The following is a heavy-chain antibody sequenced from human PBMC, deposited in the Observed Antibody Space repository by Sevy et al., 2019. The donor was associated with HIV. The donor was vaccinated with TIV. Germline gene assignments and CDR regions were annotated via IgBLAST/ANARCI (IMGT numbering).Heavy chain of an antibody. CDR2: FDRTDIT. V-gene: IGHV3-48*02. CDR1: GFTLSSYT. Sequence: GGSLRLSSEASGFTLSSYTMIWVRQSPEKGLEWVATFDRTDITHYADSVKGRFIISRDTAKNSLFLQMNSLRDDDTAMYFCVRDERAIASHFDYWGRGTLVTVSS. CDR3: VRDERAIASHFDY. J-gene: IGHJ4*02. D-gene: IGHD2-21*01.